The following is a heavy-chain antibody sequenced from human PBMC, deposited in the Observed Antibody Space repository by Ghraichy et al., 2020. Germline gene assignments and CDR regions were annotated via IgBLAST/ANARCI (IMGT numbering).Heavy chain of an antibody. V-gene: IGHV4-31*03. Sequence: LSLTCTVSGGSISSGGYYWSWIRQYPGKGLEWIGYIYYSGSTYYNPSLKSRVTISVDTSKNQFSLKLSSVTAADTAVYYCARDKAAIHPGYYYGMDVWGQGTTVTVSS. D-gene: IGHD2-2*02. J-gene: IGHJ6*02. CDR2: IYYSGST. CDR3: ARDKAAIHPGYYYGMDV. CDR1: GGSISSGGYY.